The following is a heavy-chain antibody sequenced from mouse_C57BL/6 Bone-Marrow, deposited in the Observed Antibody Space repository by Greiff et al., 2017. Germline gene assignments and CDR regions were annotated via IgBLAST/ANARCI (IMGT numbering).Heavy chain of an antibody. CDR3: SRDYPYYAMDY. V-gene: IGHV1-61*01. CDR2: IYPSDSET. D-gene: IGHD5-5*01. CDR1: GYTFTSYW. J-gene: IGHJ4*01. Sequence: VQLQQPGAELVRPGSSVKLSCKASGYTFTSYWMDWVKQRPGQGLEWIGNIYPSDSETQYNQKLTDKATLTVDKSSSTAYMQLSSLTSEDSAVYYCSRDYPYYAMDYWGQGTSVTVSS.